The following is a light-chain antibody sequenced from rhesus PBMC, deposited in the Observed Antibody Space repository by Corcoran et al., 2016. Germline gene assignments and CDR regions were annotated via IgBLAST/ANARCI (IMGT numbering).Light chain of an antibody. J-gene: IGKJ2*01. Sequence: DIQMTQSPSSLSASVGDTVTITCRASQAISNWLAWYRQKPGKAPELLISRASQVLSGVPSRFSGSGSGTDFALTIRTLQSEELATYYCQQYFTNPYIFGQGTKVEIK. CDR1: QAISNW. CDR2: RAS. CDR3: QQYFTNPYI. V-gene: IGKV1-22*01.